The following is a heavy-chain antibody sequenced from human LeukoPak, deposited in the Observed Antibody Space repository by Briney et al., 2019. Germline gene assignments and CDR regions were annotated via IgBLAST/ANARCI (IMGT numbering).Heavy chain of an antibody. CDR1: GFTFSSYA. J-gene: IGHJ4*02. D-gene: IGHD4-17*01. Sequence: GGSLRLSCAASGFTFSSYAMSWVRQAPGKGLEWVSAISGSGGSTYYADSVKGRFTISRDNSKNTLYLQMNSLRDEDTAVYYCARHDYGDYKMGYYFDYWGQGTLVTVSS. CDR2: ISGSGGST. CDR3: ARHDYGDYKMGYYFDY. V-gene: IGHV3-23*01.